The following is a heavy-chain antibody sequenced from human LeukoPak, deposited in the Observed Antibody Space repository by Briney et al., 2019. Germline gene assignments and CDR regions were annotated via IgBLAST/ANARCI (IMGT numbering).Heavy chain of an antibody. CDR1: GFTFSNAW. V-gene: IGHV3-15*01. Sequence: GGSLRLSCAASGFTFSNAWMSWVRQAPGKGLEWIGRIKSKTDGGTTDYAAPVKGRFTISRDDSKNTLYLQMNSLKTEDTAVYYCTTWRWGVPAAYWGQGTLVTVSS. CDR2: IKSKTDGGTT. CDR3: TTWRWGVPAAY. D-gene: IGHD2-2*01. J-gene: IGHJ4*02.